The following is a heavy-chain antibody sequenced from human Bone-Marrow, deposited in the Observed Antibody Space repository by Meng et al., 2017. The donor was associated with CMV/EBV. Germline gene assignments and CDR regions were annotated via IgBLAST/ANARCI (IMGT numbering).Heavy chain of an antibody. Sequence: LETLSLTCTVSGGSISSYYWSWIRQPPGKGLEWIGYIYYSGSTNYNPSLKSRVTISVDTSKNQFFLELSSVTAADTALYYCARISSSSRPNFEDWGQGTLVTVSS. CDR1: GGSISSYY. J-gene: IGHJ4*02. V-gene: IGHV4-59*12. CDR3: ARISSSSRPNFED. CDR2: IYYSGST. D-gene: IGHD6-6*01.